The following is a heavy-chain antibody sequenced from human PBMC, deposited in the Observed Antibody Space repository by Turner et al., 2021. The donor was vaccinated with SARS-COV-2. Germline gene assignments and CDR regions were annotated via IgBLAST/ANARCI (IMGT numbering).Heavy chain of an antibody. CDR3: ARDYGDYYFDY. Sequence: EVQLVESGGGFIQPGGSLRLSCTASGFTFSSNYMSWVRQAPGKGLEWVSVIYSGGSTYYTDSVKGRFTISRDNSKNTLYLQMNSLRAEDTAVYYCARDYGDYYFDYWGQGTLVTVSS. D-gene: IGHD4-17*01. J-gene: IGHJ4*02. CDR2: IYSGGST. V-gene: IGHV3-53*01. CDR1: GFTFSSNY.